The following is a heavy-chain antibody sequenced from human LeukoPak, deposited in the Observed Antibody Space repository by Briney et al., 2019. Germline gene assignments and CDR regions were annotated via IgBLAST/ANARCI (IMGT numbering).Heavy chain of an antibody. CDR3: AGQTYGDYSANWFDP. J-gene: IGHJ5*02. D-gene: IGHD4-17*01. V-gene: IGHV4-39*01. Sequence: SETLSLTCTVSGGSISSNSYYWAWIRQSPGKRREWKGSSHCGGSTYENPSLKSRVTLSVTTSKYQFSLSLIYVTAADTAVYYCAGQTYGDYSANWFDPWGQGTLVTVSA. CDR1: GGSISSNSYY. CDR2: SHCGGST.